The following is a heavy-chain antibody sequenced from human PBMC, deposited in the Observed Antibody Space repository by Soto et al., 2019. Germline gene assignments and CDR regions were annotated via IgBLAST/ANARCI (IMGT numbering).Heavy chain of an antibody. CDR2: ISYDGSNK. J-gene: IGHJ4*02. CDR1: GFTFSSYG. Sequence: QVQLVQSGGGVVQPGRSLRLSCAASGFTFSSYGMHWVRQAPGKGLEWVAVISYDGSNKYYADSVKGRFTISRDNFKNTLKLQTIIPRAEPAAVYYCAKDHGSGWYRHWGQGTLVCVSS. V-gene: IGHV3-30*18. D-gene: IGHD6-19*01. CDR3: AKDHGSGWYRH.